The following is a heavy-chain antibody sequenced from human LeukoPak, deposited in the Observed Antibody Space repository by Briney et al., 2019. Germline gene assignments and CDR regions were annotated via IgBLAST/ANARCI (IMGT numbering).Heavy chain of an antibody. CDR1: GFTFTTYT. CDR2: IKEDGGER. J-gene: IGHJ4*02. Sequence: PGGSLRLSCAASGFTFTTYTMTWVRQAPGKGLEWVANIKEDGGERNYVDSVEGRFAISGDNAKNSVYLQMNSLRVEDTAVYYCAREYWGVDYWGQGTLVTVSS. D-gene: IGHD2-8*02. CDR3: AREYWGVDY. V-gene: IGHV3-7*01.